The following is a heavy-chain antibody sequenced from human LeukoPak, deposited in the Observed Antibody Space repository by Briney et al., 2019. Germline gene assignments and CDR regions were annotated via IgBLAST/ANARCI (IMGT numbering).Heavy chain of an antibody. CDR1: GFTFSIYA. CDR2: VSGSGGGT. D-gene: IGHD6-19*01. CDR3: AKTTTGYSSGRYPGWPVDY. Sequence: GGSLRLSCAASGFTFSIYAMSWVRQARGKGLEWVSAVSGSGGGTYYEDSVKGRFTISRDNSKDTVYLQMNSLSAEDTAVYYCAKTTTGYSSGRYPGWPVDYWGQGTLVTVSS. V-gene: IGHV3-23*01. J-gene: IGHJ4*02.